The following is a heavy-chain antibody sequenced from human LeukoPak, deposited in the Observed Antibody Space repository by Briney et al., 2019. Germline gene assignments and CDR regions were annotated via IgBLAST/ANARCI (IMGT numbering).Heavy chain of an antibody. V-gene: IGHV3-15*01. Sequence: GGSLRLSCAASGFTFSNAWMSWVRQAPGKGLEWVGRIKSKTDGGTTDYAAPVKGRFTISRDDSKNTLYLQMNSLKTEDTAVYYCTTGGVVPAATSKSYYYYYYMDVWGKGTTVTVSS. D-gene: IGHD2-2*01. CDR2: IKSKTDGGTT. CDR1: GFTFSNAW. CDR3: TTGGVVPAATSKSYYYYYYMDV. J-gene: IGHJ6*03.